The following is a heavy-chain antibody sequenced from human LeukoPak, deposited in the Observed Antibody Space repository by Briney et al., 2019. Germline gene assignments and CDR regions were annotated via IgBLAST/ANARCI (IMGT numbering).Heavy chain of an antibody. CDR3: TRVFENA. D-gene: IGHD3-9*01. J-gene: IGHJ5*02. CDR1: GFTFSSYG. V-gene: IGHV3-23*01. CDR2: ISGSGGST. Sequence: GGSLRLSCAASGFTFSSYGMSWVRQAPGKGLEWVSAISGSGGSTYYADSVKGRFTISRDNAQNSLYLLMNSLRAEDTAVYYCTRVFENAWGQGTLVTVSS.